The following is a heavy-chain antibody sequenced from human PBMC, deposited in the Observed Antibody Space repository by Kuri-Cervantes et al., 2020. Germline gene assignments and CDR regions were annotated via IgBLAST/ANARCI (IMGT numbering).Heavy chain of an antibody. D-gene: IGHD3-22*01. V-gene: IGHV3-21*01. Sequence: GGSLRLSCAASGFTFSSYSMNWVRQAPGKGLEWVSSISSSSSYIYYADSVKGRFTISRDNAKNSLYLQMNSLRAEDTAVYYCARASRLWDYDSSGYYWYFDLWGRGTLVTVSS. CDR3: ARASRLWDYDSSGYYWYFDL. J-gene: IGHJ2*01. CDR2: ISSSSSYI. CDR1: GFTFSSYS.